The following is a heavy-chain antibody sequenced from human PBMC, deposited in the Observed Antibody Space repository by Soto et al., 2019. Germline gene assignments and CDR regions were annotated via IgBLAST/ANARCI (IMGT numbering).Heavy chain of an antibody. CDR1: GGSISGSSYY. Sequence: QLQLQESGPGLVKPSETLSLTCTVSGGSISGSSYYWGWIRQPPGKGLEWIGTIFYSGTTYYNPSLKSRVTISVATSKTQFSLRLTSVTAADTAVYYCASYGDYPDYWGQGTLVTVSS. V-gene: IGHV4-39*01. J-gene: IGHJ4*02. CDR3: ASYGDYPDY. D-gene: IGHD4-17*01. CDR2: IFYSGTT.